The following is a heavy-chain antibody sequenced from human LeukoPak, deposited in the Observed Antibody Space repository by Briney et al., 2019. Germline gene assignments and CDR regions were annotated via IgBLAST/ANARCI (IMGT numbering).Heavy chain of an antibody. V-gene: IGHV1-69*05. CDR2: IIPIFGTA. Sequence: SVKVSCKASGGTFSSYAISWVQQAPGQGLEWMGRIIPIFGTANYAQKFQGRVTITTDESTSTAYMELSSLRSEDTAVYYCARDGVRYYDSSGYLNWFDPWGQGTLVTVSS. D-gene: IGHD3-22*01. CDR1: GGTFSSYA. CDR3: ARDGVRYYDSSGYLNWFDP. J-gene: IGHJ5*02.